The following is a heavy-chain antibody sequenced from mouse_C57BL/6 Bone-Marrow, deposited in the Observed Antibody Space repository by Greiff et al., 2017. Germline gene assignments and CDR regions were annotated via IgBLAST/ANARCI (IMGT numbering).Heavy chain of an antibody. Sequence: EVKLMESGPGLVKPSPSLSLTCSVTGYSITSGYYWNWIRQFPGNKLEWMGYISYDGSNNYNPSLKNRISITRDTSKNQFFLKLNSVTTEDTATYYCARGGLPYAMDYWGQGTSVTVSS. CDR2: ISYDGSN. CDR3: ARGGLPYAMDY. J-gene: IGHJ4*01. V-gene: IGHV3-6*01. D-gene: IGHD2-2*01. CDR1: GYSITSGYY.